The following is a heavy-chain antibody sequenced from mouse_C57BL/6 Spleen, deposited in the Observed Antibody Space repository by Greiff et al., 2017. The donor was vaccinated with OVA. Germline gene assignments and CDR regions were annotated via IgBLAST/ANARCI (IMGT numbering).Heavy chain of an antibody. CDR2: ISSGSSTI. CDR3: AGYVGFAY. CDR1: GFTFSDHG. V-gene: IGHV5-17*01. Sequence: EVKLVESGGGLVKPGGSLKLSCAASGFTFSDHGMHWVRQAPEKGLEWVAYISSGSSTIYYADTVKGRFTISRDNAKNTLFLQMTSLRSEDTAMYYCAGYVGFAYWGQGTLVTVSA. J-gene: IGHJ3*01.